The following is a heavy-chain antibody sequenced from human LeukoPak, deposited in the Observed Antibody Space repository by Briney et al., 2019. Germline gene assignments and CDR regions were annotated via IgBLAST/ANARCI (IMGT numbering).Heavy chain of an antibody. J-gene: IGHJ5*02. CDR1: GYTLTSYD. V-gene: IGHV1-8*01. Sequence: ASVKVSCKASGYTLTSYDINWVRQATGQGLEWMGWMNPNSGNTGYAQKFQGRVTMTRNTSISTAYMELSSLRSEDTAVYYCASGAMVRGFNWFDPWGQGTLVTVSS. CDR2: MNPNSGNT. D-gene: IGHD3-10*01. CDR3: ASGAMVRGFNWFDP.